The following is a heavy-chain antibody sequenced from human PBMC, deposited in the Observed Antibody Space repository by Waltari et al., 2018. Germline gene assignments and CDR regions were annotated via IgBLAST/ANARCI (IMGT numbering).Heavy chain of an antibody. V-gene: IGHV4-34*01. Sequence: QVQLQQWGAGLLKPSETLSLTCAVYGGSFSGYYWSWIRQPPGKGLEWIGEINHSGSTNDNPSLKSRVTISVDTSKNQFSLKLSSVTAADTAVYYCAVGYSSGWYVGWFDPWGQGTLVTVSS. D-gene: IGHD6-19*01. J-gene: IGHJ5*02. CDR2: INHSGST. CDR1: GGSFSGYY. CDR3: AVGYSSGWYVGWFDP.